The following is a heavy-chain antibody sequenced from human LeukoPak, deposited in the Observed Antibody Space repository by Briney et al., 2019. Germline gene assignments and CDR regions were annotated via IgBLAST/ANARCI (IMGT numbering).Heavy chain of an antibody. J-gene: IGHJ4*02. CDR3: ARVSGGGNFLDY. D-gene: IGHD2-15*01. V-gene: IGHV4-31*03. CDR2: IYYSGST. CDR1: GGSVSSGGHY. Sequence: SQTLSPTCTVSGGSVSSGGHYWSWIRQHPGKGLEWIGYIYYSGSTYYNPSLKSRVTISVDTSKNQFSLKLSSATAADTAVYYCARVSGGGNFLDYWGQGTLVTVSS.